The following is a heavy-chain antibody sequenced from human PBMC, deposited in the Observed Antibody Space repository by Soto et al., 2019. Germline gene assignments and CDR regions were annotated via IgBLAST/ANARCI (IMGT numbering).Heavy chain of an antibody. CDR3: AKAQWLLGGDYFDS. J-gene: IGHJ4*02. CDR2: ISGSGGST. V-gene: IGHV3-23*01. D-gene: IGHD6-19*01. CDR1: GFTFSSYA. Sequence: GGSLRLSCAASGFTFSSYAMSWVRQAPGKGLEWVSAISGSGGSTYYADSVKGRFTVSRDISKSTLFLQMNSLRVDDTAVYYCAKAQWLLGGDYFDSWGQGTQVTVSS.